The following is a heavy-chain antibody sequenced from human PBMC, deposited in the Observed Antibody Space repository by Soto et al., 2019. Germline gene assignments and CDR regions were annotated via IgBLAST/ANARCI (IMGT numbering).Heavy chain of an antibody. J-gene: IGHJ4*02. V-gene: IGHV3-21*01. Sequence: VQLVESGGGLVKPGGSLRLSCAASGFTFSSYSMNWVRQAPGKGLEWVSSISSSSSYIYYADSVKGRFTISRDNAKNSLYLQMNSLRAEDTAVYYCARDRDYGSGSYSSYYFDYWGQGTLVTVSS. CDR2: ISSSSSYI. D-gene: IGHD3-10*01. CDR3: ARDRDYGSGSYSSYYFDY. CDR1: GFTFSSYS.